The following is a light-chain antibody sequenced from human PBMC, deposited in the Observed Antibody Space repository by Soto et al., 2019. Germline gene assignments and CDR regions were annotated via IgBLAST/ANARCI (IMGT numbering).Light chain of an antibody. CDR2: GAS. CDR3: QQYDNWPPYT. V-gene: IGKV3-15*01. Sequence: ETVMTQSPVTLSVSPGERATLSCRASQSVSSNLAWYQQKPGQPPRLLIYGASTRATGIPARFSGSGSGTEFTLTISSLQSEDFAVYYCQQYDNWPPYTFGQGTKLEIK. J-gene: IGKJ2*01. CDR1: QSVSSN.